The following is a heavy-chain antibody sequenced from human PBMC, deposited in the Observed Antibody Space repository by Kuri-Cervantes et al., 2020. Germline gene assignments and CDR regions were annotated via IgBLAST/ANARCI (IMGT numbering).Heavy chain of an antibody. CDR2: IYPGDSDT. Sequence: KVSCKGSGYIFTNYWIGWVRQMPGKGLEWMGVIYPGDSDTKYNPSFQGQVTISADKSINTAYLQWSSLKASDSAIYYCARLHWFDPWGQGTLVTVSS. V-gene: IGHV5-51*01. CDR3: ARLHWFDP. J-gene: IGHJ5*02. CDR1: GYIFTNYW.